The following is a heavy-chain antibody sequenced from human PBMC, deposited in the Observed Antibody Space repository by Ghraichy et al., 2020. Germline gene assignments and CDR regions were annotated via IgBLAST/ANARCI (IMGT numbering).Heavy chain of an antibody. V-gene: IGHV3-23*01. Sequence: GGSLRLSCAGSGFTFSSYVMNWVRRAPGKGLEWVSTLVGSGGYTYYADSVKGRFTISRDNSKSTLYLQMKRLRVEDTAVYYCAKGSHCGGDCSFDYWGQGALVTVSS. CDR3: AKGSHCGGDCSFDY. CDR1: GFTFSSYV. CDR2: LVGSGGYT. J-gene: IGHJ4*02. D-gene: IGHD2-21*02.